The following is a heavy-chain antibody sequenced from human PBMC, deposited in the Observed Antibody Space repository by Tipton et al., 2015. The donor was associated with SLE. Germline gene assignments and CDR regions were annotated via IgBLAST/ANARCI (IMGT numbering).Heavy chain of an antibody. J-gene: IGHJ4*02. CDR1: GGSFSGYY. CDR3: SCGYSYGFDY. CDR2: INHSGST. V-gene: IGHV4-34*03. Sequence: TLSLTCAVYGGSFSGYYWSWIRQPPGKGLEWIGEINHSGSTNYNPSLKSRVTISVDTSKNQFSLKLSSVTAADTAVYYCSCGYSYGFDYWGQGTLVTVSS. D-gene: IGHD5-18*01.